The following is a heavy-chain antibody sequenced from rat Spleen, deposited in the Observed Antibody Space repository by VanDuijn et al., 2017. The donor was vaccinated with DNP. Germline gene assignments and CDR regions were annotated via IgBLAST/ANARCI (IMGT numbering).Heavy chain of an antibody. CDR2: IWNNGGT. CDR3: ARELPRGYFDY. J-gene: IGHJ2*01. Sequence: QVQLKETGPGLVQPSQTLSLTCTVSGFSLSSYGVSWVRQPPGKGLEWMGVIWNNGGTRYNSVLKSRLSIRKDTSKSQVFLKMNSLQTEDTATYYCARELPRGYFDYWGQGVMVTVSS. V-gene: IGHV2-41*01. CDR1: GFSLSSYG.